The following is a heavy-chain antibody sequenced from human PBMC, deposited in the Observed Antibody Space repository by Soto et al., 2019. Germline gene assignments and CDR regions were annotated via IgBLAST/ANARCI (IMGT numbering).Heavy chain of an antibody. CDR1: GFPFSSYI. CDR2: ISSSSSYI. Sequence: GGSLRISCAASGFPFSSYIMNWVRPAPGKGLEWVSSISSSSSYIYYADSVKGRFTISRDNAKNSLYLQMNSLRAEDTAVYYCARDGAVAGLDLEYFQHWGQGTLVTVSS. J-gene: IGHJ1*01. CDR3: ARDGAVAGLDLEYFQH. D-gene: IGHD6-19*01. V-gene: IGHV3-21*01.